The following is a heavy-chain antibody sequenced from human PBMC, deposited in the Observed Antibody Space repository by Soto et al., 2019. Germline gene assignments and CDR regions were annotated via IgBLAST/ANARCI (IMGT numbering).Heavy chain of an antibody. V-gene: IGHV4-34*01. J-gene: IGHJ5*02. D-gene: IGHD2-2*01. CDR2: INHSGST. CDR3: ARGTTPSYCSSTSCNAGWFDP. Sequence: PSETLSLTCAVYGGSFSGYYWSWIRRPPGKGLEWIGEINHSGSTNYNPSLKSRVTISVDTSKNQFPLKLSSVTAADTAVYYCARGTTPSYCSSTSCNAGWFDPWGQGTLVTVSS. CDR1: GGSFSGYY.